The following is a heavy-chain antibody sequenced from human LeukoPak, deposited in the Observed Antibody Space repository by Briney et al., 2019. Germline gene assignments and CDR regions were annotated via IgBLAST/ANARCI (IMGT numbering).Heavy chain of an antibody. CDR3: ARERNFYNFDY. V-gene: IGHV3-21*01. D-gene: IGHD3-3*01. Sequence: PGGSLRLSCAASGFTFNDYTMTWVRQAPGKGLEWVSSITGDCNYIFYADSVRGRFTISRDNAQNSLFLELNSLRGEDTAVYYCARERNFYNFDYWGQGALVTVSS. CDR1: GFTFNDYT. J-gene: IGHJ4*02. CDR2: ITGDCNYI.